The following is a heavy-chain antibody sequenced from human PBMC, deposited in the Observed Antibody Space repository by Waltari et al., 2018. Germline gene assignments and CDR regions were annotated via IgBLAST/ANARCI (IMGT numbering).Heavy chain of an antibody. J-gene: IGHJ4*02. CDR1: GVTFSSYA. CDR3: AGVSHNSGSYGDY. V-gene: IGHV1-69*01. D-gene: IGHD1-26*01. Sequence: QVQLVQSGAEVKKPGSSVKVSCKASGVTFSSYAIRWVRPAPGKGLEWMGGIIPIFGTANYAQKFQGRVTITADESTSTAYMELSSLRSEDTAVYYCAGVSHNSGSYGDYWGQGTLVTVSS. CDR2: IIPIFGTA.